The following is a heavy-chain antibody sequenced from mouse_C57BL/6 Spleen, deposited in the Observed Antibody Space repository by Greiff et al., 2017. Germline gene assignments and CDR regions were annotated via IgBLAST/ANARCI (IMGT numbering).Heavy chain of an antibody. D-gene: IGHD4-1*01. Sequence: VQLQQPGAELVRPGTSVKLSCKASGYTFTSYWMHWVKQRPGQGLEWIGVIDPSDSYTNYNQKFKGKATFTVDTSASTAYMQLSSLTSEDSAVYYCARRGKLGPLDYWGQGTTLTVSS. CDR2: IDPSDSYT. CDR3: ARRGKLGPLDY. CDR1: GYTFTSYW. V-gene: IGHV1-59*01. J-gene: IGHJ2*01.